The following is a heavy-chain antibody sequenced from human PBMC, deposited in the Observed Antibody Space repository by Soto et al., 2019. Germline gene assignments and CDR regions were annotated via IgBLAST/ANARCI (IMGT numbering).Heavy chain of an antibody. CDR3: ARDQLRPGILYSLGVLLPEYGL. J-gene: IGHJ4*02. CDR1: GFAFSTFA. V-gene: IGHV3-23*01. D-gene: IGHD3-22*01. CDR2: ISVSGNNA. Sequence: GGSLRLSCAASGFAFSTFAMTWVRQAPGKELEWVAAISVSGNNAYDADSVKGRFTISRDNSQNSVFLQMSSLRADDTAVYYCARDQLRPGILYSLGVLLPEYGLWGQGTLVTVSS.